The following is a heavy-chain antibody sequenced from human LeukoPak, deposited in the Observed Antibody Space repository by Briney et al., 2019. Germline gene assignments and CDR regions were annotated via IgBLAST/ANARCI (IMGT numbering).Heavy chain of an antibody. CDR3: AKDNTAVAGTLDY. CDR2: ISYDGSNK. D-gene: IGHD6-19*01. J-gene: IGHJ4*02. Sequence: PGGSLRLSCAASGFTFSSYGMHWVRQAPGKGLEWVAVISYDGSNKYYADSVKGRFTISRDNSKNTLYLQMNSLRAEDTGVYYCAKDNTAVAGTLDYWGQGTLVTVSS. V-gene: IGHV3-30*18. CDR1: GFTFSSYG.